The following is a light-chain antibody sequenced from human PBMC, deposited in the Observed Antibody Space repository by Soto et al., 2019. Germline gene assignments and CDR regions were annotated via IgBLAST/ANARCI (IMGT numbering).Light chain of an antibody. V-gene: IGKV1-6*01. J-gene: IGKJ1*01. CDR2: AAS. CDR1: KGIRRA. Sequence: ASRRTPYPASLSASVAERVTVTCRASKGIRRALGWYQQKPAKVLKLLIYAASTLQSGVPSRFSGSGSGTDFTLTISSLQPEDFATYYCLLDFSYFWAFGQGTKVDI. CDR3: LLDFSYFWA.